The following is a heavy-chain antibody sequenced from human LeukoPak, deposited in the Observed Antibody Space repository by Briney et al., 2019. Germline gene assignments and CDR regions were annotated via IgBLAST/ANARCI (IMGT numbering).Heavy chain of an antibody. CDR1: GYSFTSYW. V-gene: IGHV5-51*01. CDR2: IYPGDSDT. CDR3: ARIGDSSGLDFDY. J-gene: IGHJ4*02. D-gene: IGHD3-22*01. Sequence: GESLKISCKGSGYSFTSYWIGWVRQMPGKGLEWMGIIYPGDSDTRYSPSFQGQITISADKSISTAYLQWSSLKASDTAMYYCARIGDSSGLDFDYWGQGTLVTVSS.